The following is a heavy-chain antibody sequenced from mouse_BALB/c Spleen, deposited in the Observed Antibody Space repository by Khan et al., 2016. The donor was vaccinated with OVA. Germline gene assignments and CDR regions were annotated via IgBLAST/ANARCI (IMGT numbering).Heavy chain of an antibody. D-gene: IGHD1-2*01. CDR2: IDPANGNT. CDR1: GFNIKDTY. J-gene: IGHJ4*01. V-gene: IGHV14-3*02. CDR3: GSSFLLYAMAY. Sequence: VQLQQSGAELVKPGASVKLSCTTSGFNIKDTYIHWVRQRPEQGLAWIGRIDPANGNTKYDPEFQGKATITADTSSNTAFLQLSSLTSEDTAVYYCGSSFLLYAMAYLGPGTSVTVSS.